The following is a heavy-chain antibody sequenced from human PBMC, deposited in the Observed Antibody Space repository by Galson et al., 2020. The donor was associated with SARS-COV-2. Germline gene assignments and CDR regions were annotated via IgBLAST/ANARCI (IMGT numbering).Heavy chain of an antibody. CDR3: AKDDKYCSGSSCSMYSLQNWFDT. Sequence: GGSLRLSCAASGLTFSNYGFHWVRQAPGKGLEWVAVISYDGSDIFYGDSVKGRFTISRDSSKNTVYLQMDSLRAEDTAVYYCAKDDKYCSGSSCSMYSLQNWFDTCGQGTLVTVSS. CDR2: ISYDGSDI. CDR1: GLTFSNYG. D-gene: IGHD2-15*01. V-gene: IGHV3-30*18. J-gene: IGHJ5*02.